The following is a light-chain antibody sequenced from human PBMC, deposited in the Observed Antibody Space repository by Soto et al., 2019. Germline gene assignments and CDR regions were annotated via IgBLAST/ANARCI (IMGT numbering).Light chain of an antibody. CDR1: SGHSSYA. V-gene: IGLV4-69*01. CDR2: LNSDGSH. J-gene: IGLJ2*01. CDR3: QTWGTGINVV. Sequence: QLVLTQSPSASASLGASVKLTCTLSSGHSSYAIAWHQQQPEKGPRYLMKLNSDGSHSKGDGIPDRFSGSSSGAERYLTISSLQSEYEADYYCQTWGTGINVVFGGGTKVTVL.